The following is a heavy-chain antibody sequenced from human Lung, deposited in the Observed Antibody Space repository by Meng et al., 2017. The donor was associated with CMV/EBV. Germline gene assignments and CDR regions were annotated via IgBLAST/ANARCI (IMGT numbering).Heavy chain of an antibody. J-gene: IGHJ4*02. Sequence: GSLRLSCTVSGYSISSGYYWGWVRQPPGKGLEWIGSIYHSGSTYYNPSLKSRVTISVDTSKNQFSLKLSSVTAADTAVYYCARARFDYWGQGPLVTASS. CDR1: GYSISSGYY. V-gene: IGHV4-38-2*02. CDR2: IYHSGST. CDR3: ARARFDY.